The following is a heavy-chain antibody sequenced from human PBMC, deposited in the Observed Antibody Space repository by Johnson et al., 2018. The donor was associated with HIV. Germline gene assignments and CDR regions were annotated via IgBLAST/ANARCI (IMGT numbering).Heavy chain of an antibody. Sequence: QVQLVESGGGVVQPGRSLRLSCAASGFTFSTYAMHWVRQTPGKGLEWVAIISYDGSNKYYADSVKGRFTISRDNSKNTLYLQMNSLRAEDTAMYYCATSGLTRGSSSSHAFDIWGQGTMVTVSS. V-gene: IGHV3-30*04. J-gene: IGHJ3*02. CDR3: ATSGLTRGSSSSHAFDI. D-gene: IGHD6-6*01. CDR1: GFTFSTYA. CDR2: ISYDGSNK.